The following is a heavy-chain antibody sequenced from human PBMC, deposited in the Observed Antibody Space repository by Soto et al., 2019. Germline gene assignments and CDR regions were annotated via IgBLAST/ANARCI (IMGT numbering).Heavy chain of an antibody. V-gene: IGHV4-61*01. CDR1: GGSVSSGSYY. CDR2: IYYSGST. J-gene: IGHJ5*02. D-gene: IGHD3-22*01. CDR3: ARMINSWNNWFDP. Sequence: QVQLQESGPGLVKPSETLSLTCTVSGGSVSSGSYYWSWIRQPPGKGLEWIGYIYYSGSTNYNPSLQSRVTISVDTSKNQFSLKRSSVTAAVTAVYYCARMINSWNNWFDPWGQGTLATVSS.